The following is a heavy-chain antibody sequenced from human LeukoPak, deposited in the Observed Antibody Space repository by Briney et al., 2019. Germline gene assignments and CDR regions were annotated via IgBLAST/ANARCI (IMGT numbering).Heavy chain of an antibody. Sequence: ASVKVSCKASGYTFTGYYMHWVRQAPGQGPEWMGWINPNSGGTNYAQKFQGRVTMTRDTSISTAYMELSRLRSDDTAVYYCARVPREGVVIPYGMDVWGQGTTVTVSS. CDR2: INPNSGGT. D-gene: IGHD3-22*01. CDR3: ARVPREGVVIPYGMDV. J-gene: IGHJ6*02. CDR1: GYTFTGYY. V-gene: IGHV1-2*02.